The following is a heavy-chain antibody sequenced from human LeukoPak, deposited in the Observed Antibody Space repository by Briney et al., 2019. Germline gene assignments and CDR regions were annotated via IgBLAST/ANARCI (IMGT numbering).Heavy chain of an antibody. CDR2: IYTSGST. J-gene: IGHJ4*02. V-gene: IGHV4-4*07. Sequence: SETLSLTCTVSGGSISSYYWSWIRQPAGKGLEWIGRIYTSGSTNYNPSLKSRVTMSVDTSKNQFSLKLSSVTAADTAVYYCARMDYNDSSGYTYFDYWGQGTLVTVSS. CDR1: GGSISSYY. D-gene: IGHD3-22*01. CDR3: ARMDYNDSSGYTYFDY.